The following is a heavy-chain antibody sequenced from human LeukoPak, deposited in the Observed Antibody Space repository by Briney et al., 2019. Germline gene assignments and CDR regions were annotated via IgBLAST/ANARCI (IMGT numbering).Heavy chain of an antibody. J-gene: IGHJ3*02. CDR3: ARGYGDYGYDAFDI. CDR1: VGSISSSSYY. CDR2: IYYSGST. Sequence: SETLSLTCTVSVGSISSSSYYWGWIRQPPGKGLEWIGSIYYSGSTYYNPSLKSRVTISVDTSKNQFSLKLSSVTAADTAVYYCARGYGDYGYDAFDIWGQGTMVTVSS. V-gene: IGHV4-39*07. D-gene: IGHD4-17*01.